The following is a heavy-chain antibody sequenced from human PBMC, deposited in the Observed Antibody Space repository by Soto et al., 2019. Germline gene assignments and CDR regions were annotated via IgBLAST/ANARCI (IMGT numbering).Heavy chain of an antibody. D-gene: IGHD2-2*02. CDR2: INAGNGNT. CDR3: ARGVGLYSNYDY. V-gene: IGHV1-3*01. Sequence: QVQLVQSGAEVKKPGASVKVSGKASGYTFTSYAMHWVRQAPGQRLEWMGWINAGNGNTKYSQKCQGRVTITRDTSASTAYMELSSLRSEDTAVYYCARGVGLYSNYDYWGQGTLVTVSS. CDR1: GYTFTSYA. J-gene: IGHJ4*02.